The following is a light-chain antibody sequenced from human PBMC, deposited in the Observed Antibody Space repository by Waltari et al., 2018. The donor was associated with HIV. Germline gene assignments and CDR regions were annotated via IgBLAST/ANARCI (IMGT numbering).Light chain of an antibody. V-gene: IGLV2-23*02. CDR3: ASFTSNYTLI. J-gene: IGLJ2*01. Sequence: QSTLTPPASVSGSPGQSITISCTGSPSDFGLYNLISWYQQHPGGVPKVIIYEVFSRPSGISSRFSGSRSANTASLTISWLQPEDEADYYCASFTSNYTLIFGGGTKVTVL. CDR1: PSDFGLYNL. CDR2: EVF.